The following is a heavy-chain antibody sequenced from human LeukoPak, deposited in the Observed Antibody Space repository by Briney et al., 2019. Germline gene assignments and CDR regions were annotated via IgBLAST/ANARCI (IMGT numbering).Heavy chain of an antibody. D-gene: IGHD5-18*01. Sequence: QPGGSLRLSCAASGFTFSSYAMSWVRQAPGKGLEWVSAISGSGGSTYYADSVKGRFTISRDNSKNTLYQQMNSLRAEDTAVYYCATLGDTAMLVSYFDLWGRGTLVTVSS. CDR1: GFTFSSYA. V-gene: IGHV3-23*01. CDR2: ISGSGGST. J-gene: IGHJ2*01. CDR3: ATLGDTAMLVSYFDL.